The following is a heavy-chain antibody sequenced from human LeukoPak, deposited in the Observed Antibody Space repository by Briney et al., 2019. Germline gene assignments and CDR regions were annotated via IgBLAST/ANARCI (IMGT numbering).Heavy chain of an antibody. CDR1: GFTFSSYG. V-gene: IGHV3-33*01. CDR3: AREASGYYRDF. J-gene: IGHJ4*02. D-gene: IGHD3-3*01. CDR2: IWYDGSKE. Sequence: PGGSLRLSCAASGFTFSSYGMHWVRQAPGKGLEWVAVIWYDGSKENYADSVKGRFTISRDDSKNTLYLQMNSLRAEDTGVYYWAREASGYYRDFWGQGTLVTVSS.